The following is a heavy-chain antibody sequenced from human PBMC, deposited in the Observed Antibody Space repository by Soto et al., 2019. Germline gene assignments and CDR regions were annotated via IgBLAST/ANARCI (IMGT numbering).Heavy chain of an antibody. D-gene: IGHD2-15*01. V-gene: IGHV4-39*01. Sequence: QLQLQESGPGLVKPSETLSLTCTVSGGSISSSSYYWGWIRQPPGKGLEWIGSIYYSGSTYYNPSFKSRVTISVDTSKNQYSLKLSSVTAADTAVYYCARHTPAISISDHWGQGTLVTVSS. CDR2: IYYSGST. CDR3: ARHTPAISISDH. J-gene: IGHJ4*02. CDR1: GGSISSSSYY.